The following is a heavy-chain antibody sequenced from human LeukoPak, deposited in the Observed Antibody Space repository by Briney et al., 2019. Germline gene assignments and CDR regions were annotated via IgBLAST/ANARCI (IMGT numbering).Heavy chain of an antibody. V-gene: IGHV4-39*01. CDR2: IYYSGST. D-gene: IGHD3-16*02. CDR3: ARTGLFDYVWGSYQPFDY. J-gene: IGHJ4*02. CDR1: GGSISSSRYY. Sequence: SETLSLTCTVSGGSISSSRYYWGWIRQPPGKGLEWIGSIYYSGSTYYNPSLKSRVTISVDTSKNQFSLKLSSVTAADTAVYYCARTGLFDYVWGSYQPFDYWGQGTLVTVSS.